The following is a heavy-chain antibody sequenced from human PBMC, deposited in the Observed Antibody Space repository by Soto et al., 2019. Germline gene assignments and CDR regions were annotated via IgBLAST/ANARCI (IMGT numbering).Heavy chain of an antibody. J-gene: IGHJ3*02. CDR1: GYTFTSYG. D-gene: IGHD3-22*01. CDR3: AIPAYYYDSSGYKGAFDI. V-gene: IGHV1-18*01. Sequence: QVQLVQSGAEVKKPGASVKVSCKASGYTFTSYGISWVRQAPGQGLEWMGWISAYNGNTNYAQKLQGRVTMTTDTTTSTAYMELRSLRSDDTAVYYCAIPAYYYDSSGYKGAFDIWGQGTMVTVSS. CDR2: ISAYNGNT.